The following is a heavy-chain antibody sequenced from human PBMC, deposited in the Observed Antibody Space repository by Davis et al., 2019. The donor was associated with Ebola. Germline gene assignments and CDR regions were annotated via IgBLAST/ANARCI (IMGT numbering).Heavy chain of an antibody. Sequence: GESLKISCNGSGYSFTNYLISWVRQMPGKGLEWMGRIDPSDSYTNYSPSFQGHVTISADKSISTAYLQWSSLKASDTAMYYCATCPYYYYGMDVWGQGTTVTVSS. CDR1: GYSFTNYL. CDR2: IDPSDSYT. CDR3: ATCPYYYYGMDV. V-gene: IGHV5-10-1*01. J-gene: IGHJ6*02.